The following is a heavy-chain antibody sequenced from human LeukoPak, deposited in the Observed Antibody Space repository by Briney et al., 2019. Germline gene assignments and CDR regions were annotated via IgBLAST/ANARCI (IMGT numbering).Heavy chain of an antibody. Sequence: SETLSLTCTVSGASISSGGYYWSWLRQHPGKGLEWSGYIYYSGSTYYNPSLKSRVTMSVDTSKNQFSLKLSSVTAADTAAYYCATHCIVVVTDGAFDIWGQGTMVTVSS. V-gene: IGHV4-31*03. D-gene: IGHD2-21*02. CDR2: IYYSGST. CDR1: GASISSGGYY. J-gene: IGHJ3*02. CDR3: ATHCIVVVTDGAFDI.